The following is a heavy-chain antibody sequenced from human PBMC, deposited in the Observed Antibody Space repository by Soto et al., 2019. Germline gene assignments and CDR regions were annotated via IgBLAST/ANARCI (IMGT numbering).Heavy chain of an antibody. CDR3: VQEMAIFLGYYYYYGMDV. V-gene: IGHV3-23*01. J-gene: IGHJ6*02. D-gene: IGHD3-3*01. Sequence: GWSLTLSCAAAGSTFSSYAMNWVRNAPGKGLEWVSAISGSGGSTYYADSVKGRFTISRDNSKDTLYLQMNSLRAEDTAVYYCVQEMAIFLGYYYYYGMDVWGQGTTVTGSS. CDR2: ISGSGGST. CDR1: GSTFSSYA.